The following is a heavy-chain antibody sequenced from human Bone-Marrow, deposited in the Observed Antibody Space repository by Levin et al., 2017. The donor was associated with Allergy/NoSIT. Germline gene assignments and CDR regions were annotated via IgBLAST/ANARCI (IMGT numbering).Heavy chain of an antibody. V-gene: IGHV4-30-4*01. Sequence: SETLSLTCTVSGGSISSGDYYWSWIRQPPGKGLEWIGYIYYSGSTYYNPSLKSRVTISVDTSKNQFSLKLSSVTAADTAVYYCARDAPYGSGSYYVYYFDYWGQGTLVTVSS. CDR1: GGSISSGDYY. CDR3: ARDAPYGSGSYYVYYFDY. D-gene: IGHD3-10*01. CDR2: IYYSGST. J-gene: IGHJ4*02.